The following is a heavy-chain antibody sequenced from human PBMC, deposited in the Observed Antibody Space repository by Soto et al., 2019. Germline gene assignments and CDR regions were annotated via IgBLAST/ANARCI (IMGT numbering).Heavy chain of an antibody. CDR1: GYTFSSYA. CDR2: ISGNGDST. CDR3: AKHLTRYFDWPHDVLAI. D-gene: IGHD3-9*01. Sequence: PGGSLRLSCAASGYTFSSYAMTWVRQAPGKGLEWVSGISGNGDSTYYADSVRGRFTISRDNSKNTLYLQMNSLRAEDTAVYYSAKHLTRYFDWPHDVLAIWGQGTMVTVSS. J-gene: IGHJ3*02. V-gene: IGHV3-23*01.